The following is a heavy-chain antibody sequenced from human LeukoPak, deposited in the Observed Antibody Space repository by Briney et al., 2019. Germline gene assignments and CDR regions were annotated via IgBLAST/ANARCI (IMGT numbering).Heavy chain of an antibody. J-gene: IGHJ4*02. CDR3: ARRGSLNY. CDR2: IYYKGNT. D-gene: IGHD5-12*01. V-gene: IGHV4-59*01. Sequence: SETLSLTCTVSGDSITTYYWSWIRQPPGKGLEWIGYIYYKGNTNYNPSLKSRVTMSLDTSKNRFSLKLNSVTAADTAVYYCARRGSLNYWGQGTLVTVSS. CDR1: GDSITTYY.